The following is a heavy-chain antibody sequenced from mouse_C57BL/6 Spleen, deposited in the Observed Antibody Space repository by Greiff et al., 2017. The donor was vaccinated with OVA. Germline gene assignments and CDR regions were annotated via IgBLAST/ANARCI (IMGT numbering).Heavy chain of an antibody. J-gene: IGHJ3*01. Sequence: QVQLQQPGAELVMPGASVKLSCKASGYTFTSYWMHWVKQRPGQGLEWIGEIDPSDSYTNYNQKFKGKSTLTVDKSSSTAYMQLSSLPSEDSAVYYCARGGAQGFAYWGQGTLVTVSA. V-gene: IGHV1-69*01. CDR2: IDPSDSYT. D-gene: IGHD3-2*02. CDR3: ARGGAQGFAY. CDR1: GYTFTSYW.